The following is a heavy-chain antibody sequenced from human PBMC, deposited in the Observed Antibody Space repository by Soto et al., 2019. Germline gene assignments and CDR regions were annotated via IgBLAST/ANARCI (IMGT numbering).Heavy chain of an antibody. CDR1: GDSVSSNSAA. D-gene: IGHD2-15*01. CDR2: TYYRSKRYN. Sequence: PSQTLSLTCAISGDSVSSNSAAWNWIRQSPSRGLEWLGRTYYRSKRYNDYAVSVKSRITINPDTSKNQFSLQLNSVTPEDTAVYYCARASLGYCSGGSCYFKYFQHWGQGTLVTVSS. CDR3: ARASLGYCSGGSCYFKYFQH. J-gene: IGHJ1*01. V-gene: IGHV6-1*01.